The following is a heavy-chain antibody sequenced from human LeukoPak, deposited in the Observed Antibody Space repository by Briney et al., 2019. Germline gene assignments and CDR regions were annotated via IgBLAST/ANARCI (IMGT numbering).Heavy chain of an antibody. CDR3: ARVRCSSNSCFPDY. D-gene: IGHD2-2*01. Sequence: GGSLRLSCAASGFTFSTYWMSWARQAPGKGLEWVANIKQDGSDKYYVDSVEGRFTISRDNAKNSLFLQMNSLRAEYTAVYYCARVRCSSNSCFPDYWGQGTLVTVSS. J-gene: IGHJ4*02. V-gene: IGHV3-7*01. CDR2: IKQDGSDK. CDR1: GFTFSTYW.